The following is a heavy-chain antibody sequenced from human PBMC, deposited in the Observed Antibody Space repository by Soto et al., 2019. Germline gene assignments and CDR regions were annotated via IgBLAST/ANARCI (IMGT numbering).Heavy chain of an antibody. CDR3: ARDAEVVVVAATTLQWFDP. D-gene: IGHD2-15*01. V-gene: IGHV1-69*06. Sequence: SVKVSCKASGGTFSSYAISWVRQAPGQGLEWMGGIIPIFGTANYAQKFQGRVTITADKSTSTAYMELRSLRSEDTAVYYCARDAEVVVVAATTLQWFDPWGQGTLVTVSS. CDR2: IIPIFGTA. CDR1: GGTFSSYA. J-gene: IGHJ5*02.